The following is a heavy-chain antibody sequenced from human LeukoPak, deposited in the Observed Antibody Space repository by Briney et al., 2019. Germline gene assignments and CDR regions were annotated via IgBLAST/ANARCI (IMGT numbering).Heavy chain of an antibody. CDR1: GDTFTSYG. CDR3: ARDLSVLATVVTPSDY. J-gene: IGHJ4*02. Sequence: ASVKVSCKASGDTFTSYGISSVRQAPGQGGEWMGWISAYNGNTNYAQKLQGRVTMTTDTSTSTAYMELRSLRSDDTAVYYCARDLSVLATVVTPSDYWGQGTLVTVSS. CDR2: ISAYNGNT. D-gene: IGHD4-23*01. V-gene: IGHV1-18*01.